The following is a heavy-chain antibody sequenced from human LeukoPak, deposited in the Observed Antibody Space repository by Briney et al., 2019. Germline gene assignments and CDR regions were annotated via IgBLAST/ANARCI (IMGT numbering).Heavy chain of an antibody. D-gene: IGHD2-2*01. V-gene: IGHV1-2*02. Sequence: GASVKVSCKASGYTFTGYYMHWVRQAPGQGLEWMGWINPNSGGTNYAQKFQGRVTMTRDTSISTAYMELSRLRSDDTAVYYCARAYRRIVVVPAATPTGGYWGQGTLVTVSS. J-gene: IGHJ4*02. CDR3: ARAYRRIVVVPAATPTGGY. CDR2: INPNSGGT. CDR1: GYTFTGYY.